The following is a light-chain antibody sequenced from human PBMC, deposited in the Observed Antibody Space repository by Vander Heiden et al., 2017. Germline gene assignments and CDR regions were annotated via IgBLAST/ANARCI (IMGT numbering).Light chain of an antibody. V-gene: IGKV1-9*01. CDR2: GAS. Sequence: DIQLTQSPSFLSASVGDTITITCRASQGISSYLAWYQQKPGKAPKLLIYGASTLQSVVPSKFSGSGSGTEFTLTISSLQPEDFATYYCQQLDSYPYTFGQGTKLEIK. CDR1: QGISSY. J-gene: IGKJ2*01. CDR3: QQLDSYPYT.